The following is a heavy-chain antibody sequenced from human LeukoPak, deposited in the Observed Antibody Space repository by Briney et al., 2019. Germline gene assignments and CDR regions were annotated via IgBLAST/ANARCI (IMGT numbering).Heavy chain of an antibody. CDR3: ARTTSLTASGYDY. CDR2: MNPYSADR. D-gene: IGHD4-17*01. CDR1: GYTFTSYH. Sequence: ASVKVSCKTSGYTFTSYHINWVRQATGQGLEWMGWMNPYSADRGYAQKFQGRVSITSDTSISTAYMELSSLRSEDTAVYFCARTTSLTASGYDYWGQGTLVTVSS. J-gene: IGHJ4*02. V-gene: IGHV1-8*03.